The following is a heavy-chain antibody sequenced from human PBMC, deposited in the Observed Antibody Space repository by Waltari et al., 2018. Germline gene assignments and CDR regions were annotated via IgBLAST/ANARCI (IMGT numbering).Heavy chain of an antibody. V-gene: IGHV1-24*01. J-gene: IGHJ4*02. Sequence: QVQLVQSGAEVKKPGASVKVSCKVSGYTLTELSMHWVRQAPGKGLEWMGGVEPEDGETIDEQQLQGRVTMTRDTSISRAYMELGRQRSDDTAVYYCARGGPSVVVAATPSYWGQGTLVTVSS. D-gene: IGHD2-15*01. CDR2: VEPEDGET. CDR1: GYTLTELS. CDR3: ARGGPSVVVAATPSY.